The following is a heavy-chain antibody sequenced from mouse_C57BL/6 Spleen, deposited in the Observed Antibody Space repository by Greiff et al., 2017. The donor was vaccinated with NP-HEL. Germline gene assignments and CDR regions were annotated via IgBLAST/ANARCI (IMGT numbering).Heavy chain of an antibody. Sequence: VQLQQPGAELVMPGASVQLSCKASGYTFTSYWMPWVKQRPGPGLAWIGEIAPSYSYTNYNQKFKGKSTLTVDKSSSTAYMQLSSLTSEDSAVYYCARGTTVVAPYYYAMDYWGQGTSVTVSS. J-gene: IGHJ4*01. D-gene: IGHD1-1*01. CDR3: ARGTTVVAPYYYAMDY. CDR1: GYTFTSYW. CDR2: IAPSYSYT. V-gene: IGHV1-69*01.